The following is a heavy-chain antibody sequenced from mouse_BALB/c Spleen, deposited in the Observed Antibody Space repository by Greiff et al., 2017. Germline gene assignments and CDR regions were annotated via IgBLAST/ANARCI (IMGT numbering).Heavy chain of an antibody. CDR2: ISSGGSYT. D-gene: IGHD4-1*01. CDR3: TRDTGIDY. CDR1: GFTFSSYT. V-gene: IGHV5-6-4*01. J-gene: IGHJ2*01. Sequence: DVQLVESGGGLVKPGGSLKLSCAASGFTFSSYTMSWVRQTPEKGLEWVATISSGGSYTYYPDSVKGRFTISRDNAKNTLYLQMSSLKSEDTAMYYCTRDTGIDYWGQGTTLTVSS.